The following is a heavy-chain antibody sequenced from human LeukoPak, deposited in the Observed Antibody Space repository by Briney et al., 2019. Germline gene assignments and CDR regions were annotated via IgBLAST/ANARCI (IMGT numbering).Heavy chain of an antibody. D-gene: IGHD3-22*01. CDR3: ARDARVYYYDSSGNLREETKGSGYFQH. Sequence: GGSLRLSCAASGFTFSSYSMNWVRQAPGKGLEWVSYISSSSSTIYYADSVKGRFTISRDNAKNSLYLQMNSLRAEDTAVYYCARDARVYYYDSSGNLREETKGSGYFQHWGQGTLVTVSS. J-gene: IGHJ1*01. V-gene: IGHV3-48*04. CDR1: GFTFSSYS. CDR2: ISSSSSTI.